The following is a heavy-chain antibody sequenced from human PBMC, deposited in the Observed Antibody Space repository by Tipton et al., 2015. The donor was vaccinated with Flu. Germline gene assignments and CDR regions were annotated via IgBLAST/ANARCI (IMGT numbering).Heavy chain of an antibody. D-gene: IGHD3-3*02. J-gene: IGHJ4*02. Sequence: TLSLTCTVSGGSISSSLYYWGWIRQPPGKGLEWIGSIYYSGSTYYNPSLRSRVTISIDTSKNQFSLNLSSVTAADTAVYYCARDYPIFGRCYYCGQGTLVTVSS. CDR3: ARDYPIFGRCYY. CDR2: IYYSGST. CDR1: GGSISSSLYY. V-gene: IGHV4-39*07.